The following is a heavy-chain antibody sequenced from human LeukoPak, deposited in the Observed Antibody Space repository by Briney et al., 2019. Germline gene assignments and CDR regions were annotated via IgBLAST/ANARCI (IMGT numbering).Heavy chain of an antibody. V-gene: IGHV3-74*01. D-gene: IGHD3-10*01. CDR3: ARTRGNAFDI. CDR2: VNPDGDST. CDR1: GFDFSDYW. Sequence: GGSLTLSCAASGFDFSDYWMHWVRQAPAKGPVWVSRVNPDGDSTIYADFVEGRFTISRDNAKNTLYLRMRTLRAEDTAVYYCARTRGNAFDIWGLGTLVTVSS. J-gene: IGHJ3*02.